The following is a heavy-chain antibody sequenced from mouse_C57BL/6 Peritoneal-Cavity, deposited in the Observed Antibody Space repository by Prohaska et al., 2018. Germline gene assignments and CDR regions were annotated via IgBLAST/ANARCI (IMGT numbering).Heavy chain of an antibody. Sequence: DGDTNYNGKFKGEATLTADKSSSTAYMQLSSLTSEDSAVYFCAKGGYYYPYYFDYWGQGTTLTVSS. J-gene: IGHJ2*01. D-gene: IGHD1-1*01. CDR3: AKGGYYYPYYFDY. CDR2: DGDT. V-gene: IGHV1-80*01.